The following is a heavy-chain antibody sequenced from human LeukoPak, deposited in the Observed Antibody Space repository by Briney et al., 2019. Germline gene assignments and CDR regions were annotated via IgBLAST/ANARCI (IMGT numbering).Heavy chain of an antibody. CDR3: ARVGNWNDRGDY. J-gene: IGHJ4*02. Sequence: GGSLRLSCVVSGFTFSSYWMSWVRQAPGKGLEWVANIKEDGSVKSYVDSVKGRFTISRDNAKNSLYLHMNSLRAEDTAVYYCARVGNWNDRGDYWGQGTLVTVSS. CDR1: GFTFSSYW. V-gene: IGHV3-7*01. D-gene: IGHD1-1*01. CDR2: IKEDGSVK.